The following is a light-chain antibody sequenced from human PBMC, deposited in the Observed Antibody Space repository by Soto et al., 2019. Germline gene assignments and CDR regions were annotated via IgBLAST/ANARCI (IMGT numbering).Light chain of an antibody. CDR1: SSNVGAGYD. V-gene: IGLV1-40*01. CDR3: QSYDSSRSGVV. CDR2: GNS. J-gene: IGLJ7*01. Sequence: QSVLTQPPSVSGAPGQRVTISCTGSSSNVGAGYDVHWYQQLPGKAPKLLIYGNSNRPSGVPDRFSGSKSGTSASLAITGLQAEDEADYYCQSYDSSRSGVVFGGGTQLTVL.